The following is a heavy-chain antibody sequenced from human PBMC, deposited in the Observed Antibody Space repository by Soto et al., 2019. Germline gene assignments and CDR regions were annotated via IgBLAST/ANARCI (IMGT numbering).Heavy chain of an antibody. CDR1: GYTFSTYD. CDR2: MNPSSGDT. CDR3: AKVSRRGSAIDFDY. J-gene: IGHJ4*02. D-gene: IGHD3-10*01. V-gene: IGHV1-8*01. Sequence: QVQLVQSGAEVKKPGASVKVSCKASGYTFSTYDINWVRQATGQGLEWMGWMNPSSGDTGYAQKFQGRVTMTRDTSTTTAYMELYSLRSEDTAVYYWAKVSRRGSAIDFDYWGQGTLVTVSP.